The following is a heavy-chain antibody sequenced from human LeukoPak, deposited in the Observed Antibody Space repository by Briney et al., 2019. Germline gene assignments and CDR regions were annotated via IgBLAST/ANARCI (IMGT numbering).Heavy chain of an antibody. Sequence: ASVKVSCKASGYTFTSYAMNWVRQAPGQGLEWMGWINTNTGNPTYAQGFTGRFVFSLDTSVSTAYLQISSLKAEDTAVYYCARVYYDFLSAYPFDYWGQGTLVTVSS. CDR1: GYTFTSYA. CDR2: INTNTGNP. D-gene: IGHD3-3*01. CDR3: ARVYYDFLSAYPFDY. V-gene: IGHV7-4-1*02. J-gene: IGHJ4*02.